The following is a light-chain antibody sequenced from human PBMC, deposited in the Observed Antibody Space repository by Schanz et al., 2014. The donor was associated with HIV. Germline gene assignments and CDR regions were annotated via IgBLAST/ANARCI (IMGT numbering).Light chain of an antibody. CDR3: QSYVTGTVV. V-gene: IGLV6-57*02. Sequence: NFMLTQPHSVSASPGKTVTISCTGSGGSIANNYVQWFQQRPGRAPTTVIYEDYQRPSGVPDRFSGSVDSSSNSASLTISGLKTEDEADYYCQSYVTGTVVFGGGTKLTVL. J-gene: IGLJ2*01. CDR2: EDY. CDR1: GGSIANNY.